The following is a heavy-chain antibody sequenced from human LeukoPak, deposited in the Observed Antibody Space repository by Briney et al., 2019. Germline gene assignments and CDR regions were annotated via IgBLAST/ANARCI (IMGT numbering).Heavy chain of an antibody. V-gene: IGHV3-21*01. CDR2: IGPTGTDR. Sequence: KAGGSLRLSCAASGFTFSSCGFNWVRQAPGKGLEWVSSIGPTGTDRYYADSVRGRFTISRDNAKNSMYLQMDSLGDEDTAVYYCATETIGRHYDYWGQGTLLIVSS. CDR3: ATETIGRHYDY. J-gene: IGHJ4*02. CDR1: GFTFSSCG. D-gene: IGHD1-14*01.